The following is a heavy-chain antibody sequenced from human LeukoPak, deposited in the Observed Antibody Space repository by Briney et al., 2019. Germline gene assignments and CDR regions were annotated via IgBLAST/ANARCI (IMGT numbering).Heavy chain of an antibody. Sequence: SETLSLTCAVYGGSFSGYYWSWLRQPPGKGLEWIGEINHSGSTNYNPSLKSRVTISVDTSKNQFSLKLSSVTAADTAVYYCARGPFGGVTNQYYFGYWGQGTLVTVSS. D-gene: IGHD3-16*01. CDR1: GGSFSGYY. V-gene: IGHV4-34*01. CDR2: INHSGST. CDR3: ARGPFGGVTNQYYFGY. J-gene: IGHJ4*02.